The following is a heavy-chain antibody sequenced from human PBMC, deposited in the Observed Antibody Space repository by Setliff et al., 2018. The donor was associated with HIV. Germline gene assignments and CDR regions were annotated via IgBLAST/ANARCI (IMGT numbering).Heavy chain of an antibody. D-gene: IGHD1-26*01. V-gene: IGHV3-48*01. CDR1: GFTFSNYN. CDR2: ISDDTSTV. J-gene: IGHJ4*02. Sequence: QTGGSLRLSCAASGFTFSNYNMNWVRQAPGEGLEWISYISDDTSTVYYADSVKGRFTISRDNAKNSLYLQMNSLRAEDTAIYYCARGVGAASYNPLDFWGQGTLVTVSS. CDR3: ARGVGAASYNPLDF.